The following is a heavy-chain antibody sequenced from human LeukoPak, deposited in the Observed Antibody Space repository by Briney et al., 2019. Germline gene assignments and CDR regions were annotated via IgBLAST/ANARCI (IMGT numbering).Heavy chain of an antibody. V-gene: IGHV1-18*01. CDR3: ARGVGYCSSTSCYSYFDY. Sequence: ASVKVSCKASGYTFTSYGISWVRQAPGQGLEWMGWISAYNGNTNYAQKLQGRVTMTTDTSTSTAYMELRGLRSDDTAVYYCARGVGYCSSTSCYSYFDYWGQGTLVTVSS. D-gene: IGHD2-2*01. J-gene: IGHJ4*02. CDR2: ISAYNGNT. CDR1: GYTFTSYG.